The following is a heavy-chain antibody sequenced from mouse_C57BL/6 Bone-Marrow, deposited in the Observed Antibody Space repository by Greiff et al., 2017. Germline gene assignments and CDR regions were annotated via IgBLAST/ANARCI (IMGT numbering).Heavy chain of an antibody. D-gene: IGHD2-5*01. CDR2: IRNKANNHAT. V-gene: IGHV6-6*01. J-gene: IGHJ3*01. Sequence: DVMLVESGGGLVQPGGSMKLSCAASGFTFSDAWMDWVRQSPEKGLEWVAEIRNKANNHATYYAESVKGRFTISRDDSKSSVYLQMNSLRAEDTGIYYCTSYYSNFPWFAYWGQGTLVTVSA. CDR3: TSYYSNFPWFAY. CDR1: GFTFSDAW.